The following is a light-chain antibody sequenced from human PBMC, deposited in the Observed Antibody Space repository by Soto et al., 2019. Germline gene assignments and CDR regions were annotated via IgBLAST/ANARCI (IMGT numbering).Light chain of an antibody. Sequence: IQMPQSPSTVSASVGDSVTISCRASHPVNTFLAWYQQKPGGAPKVVIFDASNLGSGVPSRFRGSGFGTEFTISITSLQPDDFATYYCQQYKNYSYSFGQGTKLEIK. CDR1: HPVNTF. CDR3: QQYKNYSYS. V-gene: IGKV1-5*01. CDR2: DAS. J-gene: IGKJ2*03.